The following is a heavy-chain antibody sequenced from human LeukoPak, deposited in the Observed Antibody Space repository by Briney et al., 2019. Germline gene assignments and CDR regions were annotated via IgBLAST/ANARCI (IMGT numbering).Heavy chain of an antibody. J-gene: IGHJ6*03. V-gene: IGHV1-2*02. CDR3: ARDRRYCSSTSCYLYYYYMDV. Sequence: GASVKVSCKASGYTFTGYYMHWVRQAPGQGLEWMGWINPNSGGTNYAQKFQGRVTMTRDTSISTAYMELSRLRSDDTAVYYCARDRRYCSSTSCYLYYYYMDVWGKGTTVTVSS. D-gene: IGHD2-2*01. CDR2: INPNSGGT. CDR1: GYTFTGYY.